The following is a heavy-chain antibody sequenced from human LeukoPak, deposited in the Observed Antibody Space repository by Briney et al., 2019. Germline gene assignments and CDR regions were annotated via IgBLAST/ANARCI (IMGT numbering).Heavy chain of an antibody. J-gene: IGHJ4*02. Sequence: SETLSLTCTVSGGSISSGDYYWSWIRRPPGKGLEWVGYIYYSGSTYYNPSLKSRVTISVDTSKNQFSLKLSSVTAADTAVYYCARMALRGFDYWGQGTLVTVSS. CDR2: IYYSGST. V-gene: IGHV4-30-4*01. D-gene: IGHD1-7*01. CDR1: GGSISSGDYY. CDR3: ARMALRGFDY.